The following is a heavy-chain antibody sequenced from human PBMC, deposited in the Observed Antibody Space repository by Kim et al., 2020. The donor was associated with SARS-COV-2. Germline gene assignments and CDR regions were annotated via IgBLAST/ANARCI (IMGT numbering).Heavy chain of an antibody. V-gene: IGHV4-59*01. Sequence: SETLFLTCTVSGGSISSYYWSWIRQPPGKGLEWIGYIYYSGSTNYNPSLKSRVTISVDTSKNQFSLKLSSVTAADTAVYYCARLDSGGEYYFDYWGQGTLVTVSS. CDR1: GGSISSYY. CDR2: IYYSGST. J-gene: IGHJ4*02. D-gene: IGHD3-10*01. CDR3: ARLDSGGEYYFDY.